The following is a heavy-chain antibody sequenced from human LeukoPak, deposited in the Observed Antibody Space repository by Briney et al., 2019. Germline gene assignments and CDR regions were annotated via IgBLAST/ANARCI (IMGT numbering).Heavy chain of an antibody. CDR2: IKSKIDGGTT. V-gene: IGHV3-15*01. Sequence: PGGSLRLSCAASGFTFSNAWMSWVRQAPGKGLEWVGRIKSKIDGGTTDYGAPVKGRFTISRDDSKNTLYLQMNRLKTEDTAVYYCTTELDVRPNHYWGQGTLVTVSS. CDR1: GFTFSNAW. D-gene: IGHD1-14*01. J-gene: IGHJ4*02. CDR3: TTELDVRPNHY.